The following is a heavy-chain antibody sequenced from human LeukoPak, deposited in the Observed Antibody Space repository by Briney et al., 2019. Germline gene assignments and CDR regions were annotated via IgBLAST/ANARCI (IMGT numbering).Heavy chain of an antibody. V-gene: IGHV1-2*02. J-gene: IGHJ6*02. CDR3: ARVRDQYYYDSSGYPRRGYGMDV. CDR2: INPNSGGT. CDR1: GYTFTGYY. D-gene: IGHD3-22*01. Sequence: ASVKVSCTASGYTFTGYYMHWVRQAPGQGLEWMGWINPNSGGTNYAQKFQGRVTMTRDTSISTAYMELSRLRSDDTAVYYCARVRDQYYYDSSGYPRRGYGMDVWGQGTTVTVSS.